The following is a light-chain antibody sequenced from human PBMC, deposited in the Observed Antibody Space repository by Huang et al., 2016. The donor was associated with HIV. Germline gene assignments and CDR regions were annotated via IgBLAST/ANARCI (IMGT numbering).Light chain of an antibody. CDR2: SAS. CDR1: QSVTSH. Sequence: EVVMTQSPAILSVSPGERATLSCRASQSVTSHLAWYQQKPGQAPRLLIYSASTRATGIPARFSGSGSGTEFTLTISSLQSEDFAVYYCQHYNNWPWWTFGQGTKVEIK. J-gene: IGKJ1*01. V-gene: IGKV3-15*01. CDR3: QHYNNWPWWT.